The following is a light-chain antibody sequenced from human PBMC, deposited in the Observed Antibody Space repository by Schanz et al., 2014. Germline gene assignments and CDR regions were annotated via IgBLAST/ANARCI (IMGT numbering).Light chain of an antibody. Sequence: EIVMTQSPVTLSVSPGERATLSCRASQSVSTYLAWYQQKPGQAPRLLIYGASTRATGIPDRFSGSGSGTDFTLTIRRLEPEDFAVYYCQQYGSSPWTFGQGTKVEIK. V-gene: IGKV3-20*01. CDR3: QQYGSSPWT. CDR2: GAS. J-gene: IGKJ1*01. CDR1: QSVSTY.